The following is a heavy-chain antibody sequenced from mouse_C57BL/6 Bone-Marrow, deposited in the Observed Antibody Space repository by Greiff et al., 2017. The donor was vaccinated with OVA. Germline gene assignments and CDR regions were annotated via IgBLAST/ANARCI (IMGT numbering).Heavy chain of an antibody. CDR2: ISSGGSYT. D-gene: IGHD2-3*01. CDR1: GFTFSSYG. V-gene: IGHV5-6*02. J-gene: IGHJ1*03. CDR3: ARQGGYYLRYFDG. Sequence: EVMLVESGGDLVKPGGSLKLSCAASGFTFSSYGMSWVRQTPDKRLEWVATISSGGSYTYYPDSVKGRFTISRDNAKNTLYLQMSSLKSEDTAMYYCARQGGYYLRYFDGWGTGTTVTVSS.